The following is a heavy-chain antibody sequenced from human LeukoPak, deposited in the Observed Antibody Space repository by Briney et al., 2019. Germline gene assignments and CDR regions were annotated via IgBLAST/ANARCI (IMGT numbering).Heavy chain of an antibody. D-gene: IGHD3-16*01. CDR3: AKCGGLYYYYGMDV. CDR1: GFNFIKYS. V-gene: IGHV3-53*01. J-gene: IGHJ6*02. CDR2: IYSGGTT. Sequence: GGSLRLSCAASGFNFIKYSMNWVRQAPGKGLEWVSVIYSGGTTNYADSVKGRFTISRDNSKNTLYLQMNSLRAEDTAVYYCAKCGGLYYYYGMDVWGQGTTVTVSS.